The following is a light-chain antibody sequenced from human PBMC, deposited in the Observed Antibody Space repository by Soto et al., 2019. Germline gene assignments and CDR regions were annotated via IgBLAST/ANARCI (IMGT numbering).Light chain of an antibody. CDR1: SSDVGNYDY. J-gene: IGLJ3*02. Sequence: QPALTQPRSVSGSPGQSVTISCTGTSSDVGNYDYVSWYQQHPGMAPQLIIYDIAKRPSGVPDRFSGSKFGNTASLTISGLQAEDEADYYCCSYAGSYSWVFGGGTKLTVL. CDR2: DIA. CDR3: CSYAGSYSWV. V-gene: IGLV2-11*01.